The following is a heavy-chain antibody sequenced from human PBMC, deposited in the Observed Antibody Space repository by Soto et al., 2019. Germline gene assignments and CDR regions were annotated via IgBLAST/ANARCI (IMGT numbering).Heavy chain of an antibody. J-gene: IGHJ4*02. CDR1: GGSISSSSYY. V-gene: IGHV4-39*01. D-gene: IGHD1-1*01. CDR3: ARLYWNVRF. Sequence: QLQLQESGPGLVKPSETLSLTCTVSGGSISSSSYYWGWIRQPPGKGLEWIGSIYYSGSTYSNPSLKRRVNLSVDTSKYQFSLKLSSVTAADTAVYYCARLYWNVRFWGQGTLVTVSS. CDR2: IYYSGST.